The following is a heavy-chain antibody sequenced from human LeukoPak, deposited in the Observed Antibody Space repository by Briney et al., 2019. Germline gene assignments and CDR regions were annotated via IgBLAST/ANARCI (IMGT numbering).Heavy chain of an antibody. CDR3: ARGMDGYGPDAFDI. D-gene: IGHD5-24*01. Sequence: GGSLRLSCVASGFTFSSNVLNWVRQAPGKGLEWVSVSGTYGRTQYADSVKGRFTISRDSSENTLYLQINSLRVEDTAVYYCARGMDGYGPDAFDIWGQGTMVTVSS. J-gene: IGHJ3*02. CDR2: SGTYGRT. CDR1: GFTFSSNV. V-gene: IGHV3-23*01.